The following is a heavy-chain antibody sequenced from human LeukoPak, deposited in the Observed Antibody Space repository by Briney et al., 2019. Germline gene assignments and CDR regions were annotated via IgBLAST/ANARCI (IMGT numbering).Heavy chain of an antibody. J-gene: IGHJ4*02. CDR3: ARVIDTEQWLGDFDY. CDR2: TYYRSKWYK. CDR1: GDSVSSNSAA. Sequence: SQTLSLTCAIPGDSVSSNSAAWNWIRQFPSRGLEWLGRTYYRSKWYKDYAVSVKSRISINPDTSKNQFSLQLNSVTPEDTAVYYCARVIDTEQWLGDFDYWGQGTLVTVSS. V-gene: IGHV6-1*01. D-gene: IGHD6-19*01.